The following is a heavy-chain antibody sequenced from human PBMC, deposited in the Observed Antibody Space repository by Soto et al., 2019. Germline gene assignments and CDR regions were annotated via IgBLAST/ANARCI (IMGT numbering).Heavy chain of an antibody. V-gene: IGHV3-23*01. J-gene: IGHJ4*02. CDR2: ISGSGGST. CDR3: AKSGYYDFWSGYYYFDY. Sequence: GGSLRLSCAASGFTFSSYAMSWVRQAPGKGLEWVSAISGSGGSTYYADSVKGRFTISRDNSKNTLYLQMNSLRAEDTAVYYCAKSGYYDFWSGYYYFDYWGQGTLVTVSS. D-gene: IGHD3-3*01. CDR1: GFTFSSYA.